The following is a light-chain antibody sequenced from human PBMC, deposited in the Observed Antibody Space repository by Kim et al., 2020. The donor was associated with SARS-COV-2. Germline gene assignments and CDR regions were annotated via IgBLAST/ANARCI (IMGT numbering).Light chain of an antibody. Sequence: AVGQTVRLTCQGDRLKNYYATWNRKRPRQAPLLVLYGKSNRPSGIPDRLSGSASGNAASLTITGAQAEDEADYYCTSRDSSGDHVVFGGGTKVT. J-gene: IGLJ2*01. CDR1: RLKNYY. CDR3: TSRDSSGDHVV. CDR2: GKS. V-gene: IGLV3-19*01.